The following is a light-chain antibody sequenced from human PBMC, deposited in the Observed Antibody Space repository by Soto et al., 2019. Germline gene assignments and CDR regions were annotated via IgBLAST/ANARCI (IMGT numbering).Light chain of an antibody. V-gene: IGLV2-14*01. J-gene: IGLJ1*01. Sequence: QSALTQPASVSGSPGQSITISCTGTSSDVGNYIFVSWYRQHPGKAPKLMIYDINNRPSGVSNRFSGSKSGNTASLTISGLQAEDEADYYCVSYSTSTSCVFGTGTKLTVL. CDR1: SSDVGNYIF. CDR3: VSYSTSTSCV. CDR2: DIN.